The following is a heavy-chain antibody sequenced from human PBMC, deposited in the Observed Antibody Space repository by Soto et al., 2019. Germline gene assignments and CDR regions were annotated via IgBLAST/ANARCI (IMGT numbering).Heavy chain of an antibody. D-gene: IGHD3-3*01. CDR2: ISNDGDYK. V-gene: IGHV3-30-3*01. CDR1: GFSFSAYS. Sequence: CLRLSCAACGFSFSAYSEHWVRQAPGKGLEWVAVISNDGDYKYYTDSVKGRFTISRDNSKNTMYLQMSSLRVEDTAVYYCPRDSREWPYYYYYGMDVCGQGTTVTVSS. CDR3: PRDSREWPYYYYYGMDV. J-gene: IGHJ6*02.